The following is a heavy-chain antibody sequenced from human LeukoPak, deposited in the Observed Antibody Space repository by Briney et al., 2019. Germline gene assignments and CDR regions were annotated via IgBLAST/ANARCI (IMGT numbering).Heavy chain of an antibody. CDR2: IRSKAYGGTT. Sequence: PGGSLRLSCTASGFTFGDYTMSWFRQAPGKGLEWVGFIRSKAYGGTTEYAASVKGRFTISRDDSKSIAYLQMNSLKTEDTAVYYCTRPGSRLNYWYFDLWGRGTLVTVSS. CDR3: TRPGSRLNYWYFDL. V-gene: IGHV3-49*03. CDR1: GFTFGDYT. J-gene: IGHJ2*01. D-gene: IGHD1-14*01.